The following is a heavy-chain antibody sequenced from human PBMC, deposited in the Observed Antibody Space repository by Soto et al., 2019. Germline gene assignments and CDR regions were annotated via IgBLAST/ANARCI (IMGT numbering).Heavy chain of an antibody. CDR1: GFTFSSYD. D-gene: IGHD3-16*02. J-gene: IGHJ4*02. CDR2: ISHDGRNT. V-gene: IGHV3-30*04. CDR3: ARGVGSRLRLGELSFAPLDY. Sequence: QVQLVESGGRVVQPGRSRRLSCVASGFTFSSYDMHWVRQAPGEGLEWVAVISHDGRNTHSAYSEKGRFTISRDNSKNTMYIQMNGLRPEDTTMYYCARGVGSRLRLGELSFAPLDYWGQGILVTVSS.